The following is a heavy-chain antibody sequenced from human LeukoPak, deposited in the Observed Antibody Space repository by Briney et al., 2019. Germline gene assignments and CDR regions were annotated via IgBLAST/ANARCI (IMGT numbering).Heavy chain of an antibody. CDR1: GGTFSSYA. D-gene: IGHD3-3*01. Sequence: ASVKVSCKASGGTFSSYAISWVRQAPGQGLEWMGGIIPIFGTANYAQNVQGRVTITADESTSTAYMELSSLRSEDTAVYYCAREYYDFWSGYYFYNWFDPWGQGTLVTVSS. J-gene: IGHJ5*02. CDR2: IIPIFGTA. V-gene: IGHV1-69*13. CDR3: AREYYDFWSGYYFYNWFDP.